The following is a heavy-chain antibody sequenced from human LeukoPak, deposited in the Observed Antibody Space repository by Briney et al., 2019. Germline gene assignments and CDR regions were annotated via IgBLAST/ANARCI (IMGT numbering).Heavy chain of an antibody. Sequence: QPGGSLRLSCAASGFSFSVYEMHWVRQAPGKGLEWIADISGSDTTTYYADSVRGRFTISRDNAKNSLYLQMNSLRGEDTAVYYCARDVARPEKAGHNWFNPWGQGALVTVSS. CDR3: ARDVARPEKAGHNWFNP. CDR1: GFSFSVYE. J-gene: IGHJ5*02. D-gene: IGHD6-13*01. CDR2: ISGSDTTT. V-gene: IGHV3-48*03.